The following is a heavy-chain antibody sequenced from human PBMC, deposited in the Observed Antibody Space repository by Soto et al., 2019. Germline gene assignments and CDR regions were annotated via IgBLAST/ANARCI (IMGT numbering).Heavy chain of an antibody. CDR1: GFNLRSYG. D-gene: IGHD7-27*01. CDR3: ARVDANWEWELPGF. Sequence: QVQLVESGGGVVQPGRSLRLSCVASGFNLRSYGMHWFRQAPGKGPEWVAVIWYDGSNEKYADSVKGRFTISRDDSRNTLYLQMNSLRAEDTAVYYCARVDANWEWELPGFWGQGTRVTVSS. V-gene: IGHV3-33*01. J-gene: IGHJ4*02. CDR2: IWYDGSNE.